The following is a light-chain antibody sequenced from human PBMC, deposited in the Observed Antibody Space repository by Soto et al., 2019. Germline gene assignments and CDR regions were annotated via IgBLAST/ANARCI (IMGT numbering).Light chain of an antibody. CDR2: ADT. J-gene: IGLJ3*02. Sequence: QSVLTQPPSVSGAPGQTVTISRTGSSPNLGAGFNVHWYQQFPGTAPKLLIYADTNRPSGVPDRFSASKSDTSASLAITDLQTEDEADYYCQSFDRSLNVLFGGGTKLTVL. V-gene: IGLV1-40*01. CDR1: SPNLGAGFN. CDR3: QSFDRSLNVL.